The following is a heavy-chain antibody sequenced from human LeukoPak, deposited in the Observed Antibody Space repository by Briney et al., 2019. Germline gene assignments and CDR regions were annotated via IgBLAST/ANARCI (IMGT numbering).Heavy chain of an antibody. CDR1: GCTLTELS. Sequence: ASVKVSCKXSGCTLTELSMHWVRQAPGKGLEWMGGFDPEDGETIYAQKFQGRVTMTEDTSTDTAYMELSSLRSEDTAVYYCATGGYSSSWPVDYWGQGTLVTVSS. V-gene: IGHV1-24*01. CDR3: ATGGYSSSWPVDY. D-gene: IGHD6-13*01. J-gene: IGHJ4*02. CDR2: FDPEDGET.